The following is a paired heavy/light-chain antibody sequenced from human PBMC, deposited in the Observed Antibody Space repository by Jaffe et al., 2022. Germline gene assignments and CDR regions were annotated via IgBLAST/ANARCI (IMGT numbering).Heavy chain of an antibody. J-gene: IGHJ4*02. D-gene: IGHD3-16*01. V-gene: IGHV4-38-2*01. CDR2: IYHSGST. Sequence: QVQLQESGPGLVKPSETLSLTCAVSGYSISSGYYWGWIRQPPGKGLEWIGSIYHSGSTYYNPSLKSRVTISVDTSKNQFSLKLSSVTAADTAVYYCARRRGGVGGARTGDSYPPRGSLYFDYWGQGTLVTVSS. CDR1: GYSISSGYY. CDR3: ARRRGGVGGARTGDSYPPRGSLYFDY.
Light chain of an antibody. CDR1: SSNIGNNY. CDR2: DNN. Sequence: QSVLTQPPSVSAAPGQKVTISCSGSSSNIGNNYVSWYQQLPGTAPKLLIYDNNKRPSGIPDRFSGSKSGTSATLGITGLQTGDEADYYCGTWDSSLSADVVFGGGTKLTVL. J-gene: IGLJ2*01. CDR3: GTWDSSLSADVV. V-gene: IGLV1-51*01.